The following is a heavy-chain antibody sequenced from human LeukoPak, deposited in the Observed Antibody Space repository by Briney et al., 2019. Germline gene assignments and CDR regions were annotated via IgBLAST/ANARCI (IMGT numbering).Heavy chain of an antibody. Sequence: ASVKVSCKASGYTFTSYAMHWVRQAPGQRLEWMGWINAGNGNTKYSQKFQGRVTITRDTSASTAYMELSSLRSEDTAVYYCARLPRGYSYGYAGGFDPWGQGTLVTVS. CDR2: INAGNGNT. V-gene: IGHV1-3*01. J-gene: IGHJ5*02. D-gene: IGHD5-18*01. CDR1: GYTFTSYA. CDR3: ARLPRGYSYGYAGGFDP.